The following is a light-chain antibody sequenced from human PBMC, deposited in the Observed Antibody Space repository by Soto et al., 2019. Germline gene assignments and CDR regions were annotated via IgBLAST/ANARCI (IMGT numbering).Light chain of an antibody. Sequence: EIVLTQSPGTLSLSPGEGATVSCRASQSVYSSYLAWYQQKPGQAPRLLIYGASSRATGIPDRFSASGSGTDYTLTISRLETEGFAVYYCQQYGTSPRTFGQGTRVEIK. CDR1: QSVYSSY. J-gene: IGKJ1*01. CDR3: QQYGTSPRT. V-gene: IGKV3-20*01. CDR2: GAS.